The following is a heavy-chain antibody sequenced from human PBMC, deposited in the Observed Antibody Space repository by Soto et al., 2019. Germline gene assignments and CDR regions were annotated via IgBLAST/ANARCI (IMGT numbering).Heavy chain of an antibody. CDR2: IKSKTDGGTT. V-gene: IGHV3-15*07. CDR3: TTSNSRHYSSSWEDRDY. Sequence: GGSLRLSCAASGFTFSNAWMNWVRQAPGKGLEWVGRIKSKTDGGTTDYAAPVKGRFTISRDDSKNTLYLQMNSLKTEDTAVYYCTTSNSRHYSSSWEDRDYWGQGTLVTVSS. D-gene: IGHD6-13*01. CDR1: GFTFSNAW. J-gene: IGHJ4*02.